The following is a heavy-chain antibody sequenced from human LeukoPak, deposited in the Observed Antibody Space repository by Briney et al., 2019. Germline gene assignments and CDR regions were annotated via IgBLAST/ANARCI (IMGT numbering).Heavy chain of an antibody. CDR2: ISSSGSTI. CDR1: GFTFSSYE. D-gene: IGHD3-10*01. Sequence: GGSLRLSCAASGFTFSSYEMNWVRQAPGKGLEWVSYISSSGSTIYYADSVQGRFTISRDNSKSTLYLHMTSLRTEDTAVYYCAKRPPGSGLDYWGQGTLVTVSS. CDR3: AKRPPGSGLDY. V-gene: IGHV3-48*03. J-gene: IGHJ4*02.